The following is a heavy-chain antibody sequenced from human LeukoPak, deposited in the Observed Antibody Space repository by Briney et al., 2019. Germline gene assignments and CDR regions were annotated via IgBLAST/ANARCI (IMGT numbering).Heavy chain of an antibody. D-gene: IGHD3-22*01. J-gene: IGHJ4*02. CDR3: AKDPYDSSGYYTFDY. CDR2: ISGSGGST. V-gene: IGHV3-23*01. Sequence: HPGRSLRLSCAASGFTFSSYAMSWVRQAPGKGLEWVSAISGSGGSTHYADSVKGRFTISRDNSKNTLYLQMNSLRAEDTAVYYCAKDPYDSSGYYTFDYWGQGTLVTVSS. CDR1: GFTFSSYA.